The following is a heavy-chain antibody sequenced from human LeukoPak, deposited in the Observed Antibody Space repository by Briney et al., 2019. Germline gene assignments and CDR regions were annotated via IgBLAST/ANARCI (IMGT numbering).Heavy chain of an antibody. Sequence: GGSLRLSCAASGFTFSSYAMSWVRQAPGKGLEGVSAICGSGGSTYYADAVKGRFTISRDNSKNTLYLQMNSLRAEDTAVYYCAKMGGYFDWLMAHFDYWGQGTLVTVSS. CDR1: GFTFSSYA. CDR3: AKMGGYFDWLMAHFDY. V-gene: IGHV3-23*01. D-gene: IGHD3-9*01. J-gene: IGHJ4*02. CDR2: ICGSGGST.